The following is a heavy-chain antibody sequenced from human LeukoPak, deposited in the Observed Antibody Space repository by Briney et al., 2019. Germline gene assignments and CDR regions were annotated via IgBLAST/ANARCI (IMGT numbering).Heavy chain of an antibody. CDR3: AGAPSGYSYGYNPPFDN. Sequence: PSETLSLTCIVSGGSIRSRSYYWGWIRQPPGKGLEWIGSIYYTGSTYYNPSLKSRVTISVDTSQNQFSLTLRSVTAADTAIYYCAGAPSGYSYGYNPPFDNWGQGTLVTVSS. CDR2: IYYTGST. V-gene: IGHV4-39*07. CDR1: GGSIRSRSYY. J-gene: IGHJ4*02. D-gene: IGHD5-18*01.